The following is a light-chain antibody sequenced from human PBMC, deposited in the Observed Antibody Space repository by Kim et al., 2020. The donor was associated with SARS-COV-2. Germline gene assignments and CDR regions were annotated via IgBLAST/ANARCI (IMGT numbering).Light chain of an antibody. CDR2: AND. CDR1: SLRSYY. Sequence: SSELTQDPAVSVALGQTVRITCQGDSLRSYYATWYQQKPGQAPVLVFYANDKRPSGIPDRFSGSSSGNTASLTITGAQAEDEADYYCKSRDRSGKVVFGGGTKLTVL. CDR3: KSRDRSGKVV. J-gene: IGLJ2*01. V-gene: IGLV3-19*01.